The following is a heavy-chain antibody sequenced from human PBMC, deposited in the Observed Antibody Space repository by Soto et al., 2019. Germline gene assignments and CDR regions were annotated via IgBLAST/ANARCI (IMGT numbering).Heavy chain of an antibody. D-gene: IGHD3-9*01. CDR2: IIPIFGTA. J-gene: IGHJ3*02. CDR1: GGTFSSYA. CDR3: ARESYYAILTGYSHTYAFDI. V-gene: IGHV1-69*01. Sequence: QVQLVQSGAEVKKPGSSVKVSCKASGGTFSSYAISWVRQAPGQGLEWMGGIIPIFGTANYAQKFQGRVTMTAAESTSTAYMELSSLRSEDTAVYYCARESYYAILTGYSHTYAFDIWGQGTMVTVSS.